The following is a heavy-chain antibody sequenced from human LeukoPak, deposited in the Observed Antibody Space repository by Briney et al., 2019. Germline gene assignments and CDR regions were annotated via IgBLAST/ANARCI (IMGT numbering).Heavy chain of an antibody. CDR2: ITDGGKT. CDR3: ARFPRWFDP. CDR1: GASLSGYY. J-gene: IGHJ5*02. V-gene: IGHV4-34*01. Sequence: SETPSLTCAVYGASLSGYYWNWIRQPPGKGLEWIGEITDGGKTNYNPSLQSRVTISVDTSKNHFSLTLTSVTAADTAVYYCARFPRWFDPWGQGTLVTVSS.